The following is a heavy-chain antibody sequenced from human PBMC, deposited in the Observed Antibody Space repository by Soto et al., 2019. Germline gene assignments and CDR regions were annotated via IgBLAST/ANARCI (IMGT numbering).Heavy chain of an antibody. J-gene: IGHJ4*02. V-gene: IGHV3-30*18. Sequence: PGGSLSLSCAASGFTFSSYGMHWVRQAPGKGLEGVAVISYDGSNKYYADSVKGRFTISRDNSKNTLYLQMNSLRAEDTAVYYCAKAHYSSGWSSDYWGQGTLVTVSS. CDR2: ISYDGSNK. D-gene: IGHD6-19*01. CDR1: GFTFSSYG. CDR3: AKAHYSSGWSSDY.